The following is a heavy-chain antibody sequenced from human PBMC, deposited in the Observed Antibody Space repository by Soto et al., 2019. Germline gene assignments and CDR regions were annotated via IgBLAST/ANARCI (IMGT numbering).Heavy chain of an antibody. V-gene: IGHV4-39*01. CDR2: VYYRGRS. CDR3: VSQRTTVPTQAYFDY. CDR1: GGSVTNSSYY. J-gene: IGHJ4*02. D-gene: IGHD4-17*01. Sequence: KPSETLSLTCTVSGGSVTNSSYYWGWIRQSPGKGPEWIGSVYYRGRSYSKLSVKSRVTISVDTSKNRFSLSLNSVTASDTAVYFCVSQRTTVPTQAYFDYWGPGALVTVSS.